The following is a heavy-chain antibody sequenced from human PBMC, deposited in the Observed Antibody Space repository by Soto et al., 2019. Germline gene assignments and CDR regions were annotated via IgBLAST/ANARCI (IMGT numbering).Heavy chain of an antibody. CDR1: EFTLSCST. D-gene: IGHD5-12*01. Sequence: GGSLRLSCAVSEFTLSCSTLHWVRQASGKGLEWVGRIRSKPKTDATGYAASVKGRFTISRDDSKNTAYLQMNSLKTEDKAVYFCSVPGPPPWQISTFWGQGTLVTVSS. J-gene: IGHJ4*02. V-gene: IGHV3-73*01. CDR2: IRSKPKTDAT. CDR3: SVPGPPPWQISTF.